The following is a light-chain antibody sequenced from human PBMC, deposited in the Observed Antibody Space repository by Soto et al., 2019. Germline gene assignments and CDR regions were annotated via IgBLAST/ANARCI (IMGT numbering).Light chain of an antibody. J-gene: IGLJ1*01. CDR1: NVGTNS. Sequence: SYVLTQPPSVSVAPGQTARITCGRNNVGTNSVHWYQQKAGQAPVLVVYDNSDRPSGIPERFSGSSFGDTATLTISRVEVGDEADYFCQVWDSSSDHYVFGTGTKVTVL. CDR3: QVWDSSSDHYV. CDR2: DNS. V-gene: IGLV3-21*02.